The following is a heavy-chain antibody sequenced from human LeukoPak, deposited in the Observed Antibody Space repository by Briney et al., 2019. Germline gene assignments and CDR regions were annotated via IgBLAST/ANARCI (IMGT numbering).Heavy chain of an antibody. CDR3: ARRSSYSSHSGIECFDY. CDR1: GFTLSDYY. V-gene: IGHV3-11*01. CDR2: ISSSGSTI. D-gene: IGHD4-11*01. J-gene: IGHJ4*02. Sequence: GGSLRLSCAASGFTLSDYYMSWIRQAPGKGLEWVSYISSSGSTIYYADSVKGRFTISRDNAKNTLYLQMNSLRAEDTAVYYCARRSSYSSHSGIECFDYWGQGTLVTVSS.